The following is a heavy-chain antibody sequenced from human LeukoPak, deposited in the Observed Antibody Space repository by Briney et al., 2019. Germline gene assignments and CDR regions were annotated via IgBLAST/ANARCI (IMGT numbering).Heavy chain of an antibody. CDR2: ISSSSSYI. Sequence: GGSLRLSCAASGFTFSSYSMNWVRQAPGKGLKWVSSISSSSSYIYYADSVKGRFTISRDNAKNSLYLQMNSLRAEDTAVYYCARVEYCSGGSCYLVDYWGQGTLVTVSS. CDR1: GFTFSSYS. V-gene: IGHV3-21*01. D-gene: IGHD2-15*01. CDR3: ARVEYCSGGSCYLVDY. J-gene: IGHJ4*02.